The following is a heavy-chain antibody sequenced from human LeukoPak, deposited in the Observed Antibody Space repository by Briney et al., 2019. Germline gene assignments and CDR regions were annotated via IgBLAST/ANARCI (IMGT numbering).Heavy chain of an antibody. Sequence: PSETLSLTCTVYGVSISSSSYYWGWPRQPPGKGLEWIASIYYSGSTYYNPSLKSRVTISVDTSKNQFSLKLSSVTAADTAVYYCAREGDGDYYYYYYMDVWGKGTTVTISS. CDR1: GVSISSSSYY. D-gene: IGHD4-17*01. V-gene: IGHV4-39*07. J-gene: IGHJ6*03. CDR3: AREGDGDYYYYYYMDV. CDR2: IYYSGST.